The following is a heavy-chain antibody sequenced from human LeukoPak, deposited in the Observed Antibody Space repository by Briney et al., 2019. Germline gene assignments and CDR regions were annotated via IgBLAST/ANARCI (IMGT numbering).Heavy chain of an antibody. CDR2: MNPNSGNT. J-gene: IGHJ2*01. D-gene: IGHD4-17*01. Sequence: ASVKVSCKASGYTFTSYDINWVRQATGQGLEWMGWMNPNSGNTGYAQKFQGRVTITRNTSISTAYMELSSLRSADTAVYYCARDPTVTTNWYFDLWGRGTLVTVSS. CDR1: GYTFTSYD. V-gene: IGHV1-8*03. CDR3: ARDPTVTTNWYFDL.